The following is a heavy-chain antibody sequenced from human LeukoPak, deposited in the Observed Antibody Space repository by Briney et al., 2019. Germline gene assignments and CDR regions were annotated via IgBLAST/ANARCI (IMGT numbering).Heavy chain of an antibody. Sequence: PSETLSLTCAVSGGSISNYYWSWIRQPPGKELEWIGYIYYSGTSNYNPSLKSRVTISVDTSKNQFSLKLSSVTAADTAVYYCARGVLSSSWSDFDYWGQGTLVTVSS. J-gene: IGHJ4*02. CDR3: ARGVLSSSWSDFDY. D-gene: IGHD6-13*01. V-gene: IGHV4-59*08. CDR2: IYYSGTS. CDR1: GGSISNYY.